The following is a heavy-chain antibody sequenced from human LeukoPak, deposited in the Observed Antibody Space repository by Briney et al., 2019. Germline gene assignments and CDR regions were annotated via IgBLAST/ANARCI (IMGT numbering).Heavy chain of an antibody. CDR2: ISPKSGGT. J-gene: IGHJ4*02. V-gene: IGHV1-2*02. CDR3: VPSAGISQFYFNY. CDR1: GYTFTGYY. Sequence: GASVKVSCKASGYTFTGYYMHWVRQAPGQGLEWMGWISPKSGGTNYAQKFQGRVTMTRDTSISTAYKELSRLRSDDTAVYYCVPSAGISQFYFNYWGQGTLVTVSS. D-gene: IGHD3-10*01.